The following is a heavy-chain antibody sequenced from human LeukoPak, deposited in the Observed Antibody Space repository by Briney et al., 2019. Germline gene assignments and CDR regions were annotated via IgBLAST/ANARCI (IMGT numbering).Heavy chain of an antibody. V-gene: IGHV4-34*01. J-gene: IGHJ4*02. Sequence: SKTLSLTCAVYGGSFSGFYWSWIRQPPRKGLEWIGEIHHSGSTNYNPSLKSRVTISVDTSKNQFSLKLSSVTAADTAVYYCARMREIAATGVSGGDYWGQGTLVTVSS. CDR3: ARMREIAATGVSGGDY. CDR1: GGSFSGFY. D-gene: IGHD6-13*01. CDR2: IHHSGST.